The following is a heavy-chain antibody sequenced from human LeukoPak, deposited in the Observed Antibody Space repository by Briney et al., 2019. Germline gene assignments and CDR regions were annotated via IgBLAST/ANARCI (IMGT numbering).Heavy chain of an antibody. J-gene: IGHJ3*02. CDR3: AKEGQGHYDSSGYYSDDAFDI. CDR1: GFTFSSYA. Sequence: GGSLRLSCAASGFTFSSYAMSWVRQAPGKGLEWVSAISGSGGSTYYAGSVKGRFTISRDNSKNTLYLQMNSLRAEDTAVYYCAKEGQGHYDSSGYYSDDAFDIWGQGTMVTVSS. D-gene: IGHD3-22*01. CDR2: ISGSGGST. V-gene: IGHV3-23*01.